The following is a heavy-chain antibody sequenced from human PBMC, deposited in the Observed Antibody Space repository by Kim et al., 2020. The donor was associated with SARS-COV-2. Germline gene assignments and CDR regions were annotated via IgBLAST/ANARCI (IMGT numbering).Heavy chain of an antibody. CDR3: ARGADFDY. V-gene: IGHV4-34*01. CDR2: INHSGST. Sequence: SETLSLTCAVYGGSFSGYYWSWIRQPPGKGLEWIGEINHSGSTNYNPSLKSRVTISVDTSKNQFSLKLSSVTAADTAVYYCARGADFDYWGQGTLVTVSS. J-gene: IGHJ4*02. CDR1: GGSFSGYY.